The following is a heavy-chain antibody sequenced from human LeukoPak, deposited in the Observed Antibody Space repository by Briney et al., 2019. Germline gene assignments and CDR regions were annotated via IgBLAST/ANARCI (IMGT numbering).Heavy chain of an antibody. D-gene: IGHD6-6*01. CDR1: GFTFSSYA. V-gene: IGHV3-30-3*01. J-gene: IGHJ4*02. CDR3: ARVEYSSSSFDY. Sequence: GGPLRLYCAASGFTFSSYAMHWVRQAPGQGLEWVAVISYDGSNKYYADSVKGRFTISRDNSKNTLYLQMNSLRAEDTAVYYCARVEYSSSSFDYWGQGTLVTVSS. CDR2: ISYDGSNK.